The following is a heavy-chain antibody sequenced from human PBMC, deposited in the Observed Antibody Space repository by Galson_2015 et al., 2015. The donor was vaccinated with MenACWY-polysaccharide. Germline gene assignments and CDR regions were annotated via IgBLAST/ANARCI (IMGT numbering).Heavy chain of an antibody. CDR2: MNPNSGNT. D-gene: IGHD2-21*01. J-gene: IGHJ4*02. CDR3: TRIIARKHTFVDS. V-gene: IGHV1-8*01. CDR1: GYKFSSYD. Sequence: SVKVSCKASGYKFSSYDINWVRQASGQGLEWMGWMNPNSGNTGYAQKFQGRVAMTRDTATSTAYMEPRMLRYDDTAVYYCTRIIARKHTFVDSWGQETLVTVSS.